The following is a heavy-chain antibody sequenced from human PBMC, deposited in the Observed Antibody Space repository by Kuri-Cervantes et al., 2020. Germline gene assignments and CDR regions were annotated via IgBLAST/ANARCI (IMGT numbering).Heavy chain of an antibody. CDR3: GRGGAYYADY. CDR2: IGSTGDT. CDR1: GFIFSNYD. V-gene: IGHV3-13*01. Sequence: GGSLRLSCAASGFIFSNYDIHWVRQTTEKGLEWVSAIGSTGDTYFPGSVKGRFTISRENSKNTLYLQMNSLRAEDTAIYYCGRGGAYYADYWGQGTLVTVSS. J-gene: IGHJ4*02. D-gene: IGHD3-3*01.